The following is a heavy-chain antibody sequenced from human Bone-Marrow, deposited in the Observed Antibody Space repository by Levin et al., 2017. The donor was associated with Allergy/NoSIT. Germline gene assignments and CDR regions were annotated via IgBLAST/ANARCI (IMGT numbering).Heavy chain of an antibody. Sequence: ASVKVSCKASGYTFTSYYMHWVRQAPGQGLEWMGIINPSGGSTSYAQKFQGRVTMTRDTSTSTVYMELSSLRSEDTAVYYCARTPVGSWYLYYYYGMDVWGQGTTVTVSS. CDR3: ARTPVGSWYLYYYYGMDV. J-gene: IGHJ6*02. CDR2: INPSGGST. CDR1: GYTFTSYY. D-gene: IGHD6-13*01. V-gene: IGHV1-46*01.